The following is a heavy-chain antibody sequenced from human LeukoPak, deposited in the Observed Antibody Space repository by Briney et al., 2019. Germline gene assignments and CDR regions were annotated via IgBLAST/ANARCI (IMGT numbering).Heavy chain of an antibody. J-gene: IGHJ4*02. CDR1: GFTFSSYA. CDR3: AKADRIAAAGTPGY. V-gene: IGHV3-23*01. CDR2: ISGSGGST. Sequence: TGGSLRLSCAASGFTFSSYAMSWVRQAPGKGLEWVSAISGSGGSTYYADSVKGRFTISRDNSKNTLYLQMNSLRAEYTAVYYCAKADRIAAAGTPGYWGQGTLVTVSS. D-gene: IGHD6-13*01.